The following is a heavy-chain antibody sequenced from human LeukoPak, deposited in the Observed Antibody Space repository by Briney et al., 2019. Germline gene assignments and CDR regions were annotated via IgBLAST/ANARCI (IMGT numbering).Heavy chain of an antibody. J-gene: IGHJ4*02. V-gene: IGHV1-69*04. CDR2: IIPILGIA. D-gene: IGHD3-22*01. CDR1: GGTFSSYA. Sequence: ASVKVSCKASGGTFSSYAISWVRQAPGQGLEWMGRIIPILGIANYAQKFQGRVTMTRDTSTSTVYMELSSLRSEDTAVYYCARVRYYDSSGYYAAQYYFDYWGQGTLVTVSS. CDR3: ARVRYYDSSGYYAAQYYFDY.